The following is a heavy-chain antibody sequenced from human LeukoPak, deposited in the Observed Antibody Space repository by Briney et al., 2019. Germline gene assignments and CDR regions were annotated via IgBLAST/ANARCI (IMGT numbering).Heavy chain of an antibody. CDR2: IIPSFNTT. D-gene: IGHD1-26*01. J-gene: IGHJ3*01. CDR3: ATTLIHGKYSSDDAFDF. V-gene: IGHV1-69*13. Sequence: SVKVSCKASGGSFSNSAMSWVRQAPGQGLEWMGAIIPSFNTTDYAQKFQGRVTITADESTSTVYLNLSSLRSDDAAVYFCATTLIHGKYSSDDAFDFWGQGTVVSVSS. CDR1: GGSFSNSA.